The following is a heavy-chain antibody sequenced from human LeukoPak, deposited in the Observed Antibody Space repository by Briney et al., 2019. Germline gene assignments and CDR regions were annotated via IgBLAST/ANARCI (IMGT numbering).Heavy chain of an antibody. CDR3: ATAGGTSCIDY. J-gene: IGHJ4*02. Sequence: GGSLGLSCEASGFTFRDYWMTWVRQAPGEGLEWVANVKQDGTEKFYVDSVKGRFTISRDNGKNSLYLQMNSLRVEDTAIYYSATAGGTSCIDYWGQGTTVTVSS. D-gene: IGHD2-2*01. CDR2: VKQDGTEK. CDR1: GFTFRDYW. V-gene: IGHV3-7*01.